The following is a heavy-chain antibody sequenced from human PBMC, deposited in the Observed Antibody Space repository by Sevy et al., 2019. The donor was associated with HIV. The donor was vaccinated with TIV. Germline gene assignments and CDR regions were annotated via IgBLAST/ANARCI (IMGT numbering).Heavy chain of an antibody. CDR2: IYYSGST. CDR3: ARQIAAAGTFYFDY. V-gene: IGHV4-31*03. CDR1: GVSINTVHYY. Sequence: SETLSLTCTVSGVSINTVHYYWSWIRQHPGKGLEWIGYIYYSGSTYYNPSLKSRLTISIDTSKNQFSLKLTSVTAADTAVYYCARQIAAAGTFYFDYWGQGNLVTVSS. D-gene: IGHD6-13*01. J-gene: IGHJ4*02.